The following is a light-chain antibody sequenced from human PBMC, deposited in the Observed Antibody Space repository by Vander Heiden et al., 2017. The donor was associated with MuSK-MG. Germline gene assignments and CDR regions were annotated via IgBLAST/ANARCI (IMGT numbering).Light chain of an antibody. Sequence: TQMTLSPSSLSASVGDRVTISCRASQSVSTYLNWYQQKPGKAPKLLIYAASSLQSGVPSRFSGSGSGTDFTLTISSLQPEDFAIYYCQQCYSTPRSFGQGTNLEIK. J-gene: IGKJ2*01. V-gene: IGKV1-39*01. CDR3: QQCYSTPRS. CDR1: QSVSTY. CDR2: AAS.